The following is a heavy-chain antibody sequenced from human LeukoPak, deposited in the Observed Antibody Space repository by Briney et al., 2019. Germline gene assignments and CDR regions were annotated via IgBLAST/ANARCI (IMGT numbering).Heavy chain of an antibody. CDR3: AKDHDSSGTSDY. CDR2: ISYDGSNK. D-gene: IGHD3-22*01. CDR1: GFTFSSYG. Sequence: SGGSLRLSCAASGFTFSSYGMPWVRQAPGKGLEWVAVISYDGSNKYYADSVKGRFTISRDNSKNTLYLQMNSLRAEDTAVYYCAKDHDSSGTSDYWGQGTLVTVSS. J-gene: IGHJ4*02. V-gene: IGHV3-30*18.